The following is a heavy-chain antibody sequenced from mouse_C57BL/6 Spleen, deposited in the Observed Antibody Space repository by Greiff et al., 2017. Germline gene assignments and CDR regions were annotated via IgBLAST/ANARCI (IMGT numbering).Heavy chain of an antibody. CDR2: IDPSDSYT. CDR3: ARRDGSSYGYFDV. J-gene: IGHJ1*03. D-gene: IGHD1-1*01. V-gene: IGHV1-69*01. CDR1: GYTFTSYW. Sequence: QVQLQQPGAELVMPGASVKLSCKASGYTFTSYWMHWVKQRPGQGLEWIGEIDPSDSYTNYNQKFKGKSTLTVDKSSSTAYMQLSSLTSEDSAVYYCARRDGSSYGYFDVWGTGTTVTVSS.